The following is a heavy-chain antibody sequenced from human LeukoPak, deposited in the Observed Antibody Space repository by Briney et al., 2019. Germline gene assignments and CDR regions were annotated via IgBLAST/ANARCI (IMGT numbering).Heavy chain of an antibody. Sequence: SETLSLTCTVSHCSISSNYYWGWIRQPPGKGLEWIGSIYHSGSTYYNPSLKSRVTISVDTSKNQSSLKLTSVTAADTAVYYCARSSGYMSYWGQGTLVTVSS. CDR1: HCSISSNYY. J-gene: IGHJ4*02. CDR2: IYHSGST. V-gene: IGHV4-38-2*02. CDR3: ARSSGYMSY. D-gene: IGHD3-22*01.